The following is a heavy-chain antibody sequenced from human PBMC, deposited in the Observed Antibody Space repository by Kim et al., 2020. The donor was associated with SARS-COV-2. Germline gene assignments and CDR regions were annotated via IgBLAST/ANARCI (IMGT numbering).Heavy chain of an antibody. CDR1: GGSINNYY. V-gene: IGHV4-59*13. Sequence: SETLSLTCTVSGGSINNYYWTWIRQPPGKGLEWIGYIFYSGNTNYNPSFKSRVTISVDTSKNQFSLKLSSVTAADTAVYFCGRLLYSPLYAMDVLGQGTT. CDR2: IFYSGNT. D-gene: IGHD3-10*02. J-gene: IGHJ6*02. CDR3: GRLLYSPLYAMDV.